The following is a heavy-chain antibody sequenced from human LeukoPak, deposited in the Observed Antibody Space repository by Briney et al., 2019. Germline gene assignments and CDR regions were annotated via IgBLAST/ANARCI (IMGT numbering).Heavy chain of an antibody. J-gene: IGHJ4*02. Sequence: GASVKVSCKASGGTFSSYAISWVRQAPGQGLEWMGRIIPILGIANYAQKFQGRVTITADKSTSTAYMELSSLRSEDTAVYYCVPDLDGYNPTGYWGQGTLVTVPS. CDR1: GGTFSSYA. CDR3: VPDLDGYNPTGY. D-gene: IGHD5-24*01. CDR2: IIPILGIA. V-gene: IGHV1-69*04.